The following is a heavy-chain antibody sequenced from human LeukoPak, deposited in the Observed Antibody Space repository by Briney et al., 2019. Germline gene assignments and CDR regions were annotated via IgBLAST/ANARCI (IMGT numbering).Heavy chain of an antibody. CDR1: GGSISTSSYY. CDR2: IYYSGST. V-gene: IGHV4-39*07. Sequence: PSETLSLTCTVSGGSISTSSYYWGWIRQPPGKGLEWIGSIYYSGSTYYNPSLKSRVTISVDTSKNQFSLKLSSVTAADTAVYYCARVWFGESLNLDYWGQGTLVTVSS. J-gene: IGHJ4*02. CDR3: ARVWFGESLNLDY. D-gene: IGHD3-10*01.